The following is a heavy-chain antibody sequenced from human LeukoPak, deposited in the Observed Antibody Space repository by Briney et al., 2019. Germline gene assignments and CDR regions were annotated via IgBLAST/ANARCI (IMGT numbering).Heavy chain of an antibody. CDR1: GGSISSSSYY. J-gene: IGHJ4*02. V-gene: IGHV4-39*01. CDR2: MYYSGSK. D-gene: IGHD3-22*01. Sequence: SETLSLTCTVSGGSISSSSYYWGWIRQSPGQGLEWIGSMYYSGSKNYNPSLKSRATISGDTSKNQFSLRLSSVTAADTAVYYCATQDYYESSGLGDYWGQGTLVTVSS. CDR3: ATQDYYESSGLGDY.